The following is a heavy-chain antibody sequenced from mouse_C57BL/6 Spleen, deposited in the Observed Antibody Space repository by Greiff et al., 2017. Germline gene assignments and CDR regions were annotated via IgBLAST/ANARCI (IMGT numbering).Heavy chain of an antibody. Sequence: QVQLQQPGAELVKPGASVKLSCKASGYTFTSYWMQWVKQRPGQGLEWIGEIDPSDSYTNYNQKFKGKATLTVDTSSSTAYMQLSSLTSEDSAVYYCAGGAYDYAWFAYWGQGTLVTVSA. D-gene: IGHD2-4*01. CDR3: AGGAYDYAWFAY. CDR1: GYTFTSYW. J-gene: IGHJ3*01. V-gene: IGHV1-50*01. CDR2: IDPSDSYT.